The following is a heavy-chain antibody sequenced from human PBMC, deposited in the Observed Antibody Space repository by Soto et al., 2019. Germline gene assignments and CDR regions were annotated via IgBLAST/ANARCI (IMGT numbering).Heavy chain of an antibody. V-gene: IGHV1-18*04. J-gene: IGHJ6*02. D-gene: IGHD5-12*01. Sequence: QVPLVQSGAEVKKPGASVKVSCKASGYTFTSYGISWVRQAPGQGLEWMGWISAYNGNTNYAQKLQGRVTMTTDTSTSTAYMELRSLRSDDTAVYYCARDPGRYSGYDYEAHYGMDVWGQGTTVTVSS. CDR3: ARDPGRYSGYDYEAHYGMDV. CDR2: ISAYNGNT. CDR1: GYTFTSYG.